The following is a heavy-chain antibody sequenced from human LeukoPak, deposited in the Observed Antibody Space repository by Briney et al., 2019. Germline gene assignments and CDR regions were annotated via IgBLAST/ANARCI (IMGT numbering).Heavy chain of an antibody. V-gene: IGHV1-18*01. D-gene: IGHD6-13*01. Sequence: ASVKVSCKASGYTFINYGISWVRQAPGQGLEWMGWISAENGNTGYVENLQGRVTMTTDTSSSTVYMELSSLRSEDTAVYYCASGGTRIAAVYWGQGTLVTVSS. CDR1: GYTFINYG. J-gene: IGHJ4*02. CDR2: ISAENGNT. CDR3: ASGGTRIAAVY.